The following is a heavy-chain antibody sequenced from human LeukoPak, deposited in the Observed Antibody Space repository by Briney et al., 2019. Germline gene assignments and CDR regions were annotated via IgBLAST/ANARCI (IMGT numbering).Heavy chain of an antibody. CDR1: GYSISSGYY. Sequence: SETLSLTCAVSGYSISSGYYWGWIRQPPGKGLEWIGSIYHSGSTYYNPSLKSRVTISVDTSKNQFSLKLSSVTAADTAVYYCARDQKEQLVPLYYYYYMDVWGKGTTVTVSS. CDR3: ARDQKEQLVPLYYYYYMDV. CDR2: IYHSGST. J-gene: IGHJ6*03. D-gene: IGHD6-13*01. V-gene: IGHV4-38-2*02.